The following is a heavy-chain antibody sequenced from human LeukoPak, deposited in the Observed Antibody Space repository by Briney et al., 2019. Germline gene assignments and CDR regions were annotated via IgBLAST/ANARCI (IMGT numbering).Heavy chain of an antibody. J-gene: IGHJ5*02. CDR1: GFTVSNDY. CDR3: ARDRAGAQSWVALDP. CDR2: IYGDGTT. Sequence: GGSLILSCAASGFTVSNDYMAWGRPAPGRGLEWVSLIYGDGTTFYTDSVKGRFTISRDNFKNTLYLQMSSLRPEDTALYYCARDRAGAQSWVALDPWGQGTLVTVSS. D-gene: IGHD3-10*01. V-gene: IGHV3-66*02.